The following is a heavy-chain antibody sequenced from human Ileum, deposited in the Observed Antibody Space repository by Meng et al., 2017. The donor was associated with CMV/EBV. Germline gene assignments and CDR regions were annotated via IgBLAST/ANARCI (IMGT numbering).Heavy chain of an antibody. Sequence: QVQLQQSGPGLVKPSQTLSLTCANSGDSVSSYIAAWSWIRQSPSRGLEWLGRTYYRSKWYDDYAVSVKSRVTITPDTSKNQFSLHLNSVSPEDTAIYFCAREMGAHDYWGQGTLVTVSS. CDR2: TYYRSKWYD. J-gene: IGHJ4*02. CDR1: GDSVSSYIAA. CDR3: AREMGAHDY. V-gene: IGHV6-1*01. D-gene: IGHD4/OR15-4a*01.